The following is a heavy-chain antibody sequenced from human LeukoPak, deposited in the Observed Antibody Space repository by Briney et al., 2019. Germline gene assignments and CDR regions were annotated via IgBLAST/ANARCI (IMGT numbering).Heavy chain of an antibody. CDR3: ATQSGSVDY. Sequence: PGGSLRLSCAASGFTFNGYSMIWVRQAPGKGLEWVSYIRSSSTTIYYADSLKGRFTISRDNAKNSLFLQMNSLRDEDTAVYYCATQSGSVDYWGQGTLVTVSS. CDR2: IRSSSTTI. J-gene: IGHJ4*02. CDR1: GFTFNGYS. V-gene: IGHV3-48*02. D-gene: IGHD1-26*01.